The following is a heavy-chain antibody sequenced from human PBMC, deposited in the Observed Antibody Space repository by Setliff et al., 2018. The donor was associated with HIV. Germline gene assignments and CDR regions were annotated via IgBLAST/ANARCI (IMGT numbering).Heavy chain of an antibody. J-gene: IGHJ5*02. V-gene: IGHV4-59*11. CDR1: GGSISGHY. CDR3: ARDNPSAHWFDP. CDR2: IYSNGGT. Sequence: PSETLSLTCTVSGGSISGHYWSWVRQPPGKGLEYIGYIYSNGGTNYYPSLKSRVIISVDTSKNQFSLRLSSVTAADTAIYYCARDNPSAHWFDPWGQGTLVTVSS.